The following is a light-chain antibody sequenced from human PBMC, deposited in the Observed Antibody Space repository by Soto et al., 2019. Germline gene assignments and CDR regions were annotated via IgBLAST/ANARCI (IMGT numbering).Light chain of an antibody. CDR3: QQYYSTPLT. CDR2: WAS. CDR1: QSVLYSSNNKNY. V-gene: IGKV4-1*01. J-gene: IGKJ4*01. Sequence: DIVMTQSPDSLAVSLGERATINCKSSQSVLYSSNNKNYLAWYQQKPGQPPKLLIYWASTRESGVPDRLRGSGSGTDFTLNISSLKAEDGAVYSCQQYYSTPLTFGGGTKVEIK.